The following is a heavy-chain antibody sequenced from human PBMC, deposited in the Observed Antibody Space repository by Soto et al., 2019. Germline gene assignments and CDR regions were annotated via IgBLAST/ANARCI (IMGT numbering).Heavy chain of an antibody. CDR2: INHSGST. D-gene: IGHD2-21*02. Sequence: TLSLTCAVYGGSFSGYYWSWIRQPPGKGLEWIGEINHSGSTNYNPSLKSRVTISVDTSKNQFSLKLSSVTAADTAVYYCARAVTGYYYYGMDVWGQGTTVTVSS. CDR3: ARAVTGYYYYGMDV. V-gene: IGHV4-34*01. J-gene: IGHJ6*02. CDR1: GGSFSGYY.